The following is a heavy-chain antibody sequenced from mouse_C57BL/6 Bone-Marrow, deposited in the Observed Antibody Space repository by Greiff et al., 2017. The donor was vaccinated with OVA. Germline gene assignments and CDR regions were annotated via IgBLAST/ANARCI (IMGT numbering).Heavy chain of an antibody. V-gene: IGHV6-6*01. D-gene: IGHD1-1*01. CDR3: TSTVVAPTGLDY. J-gene: IGHJ2*01. CDR1: GFTFSDAW. Sequence: EVKLQESGGGLVQPGGSMKLSCAASGFTFSDAWMDWVRQSPEKGLEWVAEIRNKANNHATYYAESVKGRFTISRDDSKSSVYLQMNSLRAEDTGIYYCTSTVVAPTGLDYWGQGTTLTVSS. CDR2: IRNKANNHAT.